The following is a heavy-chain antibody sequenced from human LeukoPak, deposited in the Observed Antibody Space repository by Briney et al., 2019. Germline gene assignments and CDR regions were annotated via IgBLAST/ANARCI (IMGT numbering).Heavy chain of an antibody. J-gene: IGHJ4*02. Sequence: SETLSLTCAVYGGSFSGYYWSWIRQPPGKGLEWIGEINHSGGTNYNPSLKSRVTISVDTSKNQFSLKLSSVTAADTAVYYCARGRRVWGSYRQYYFDYWGQGTLVTVSP. CDR3: ARGRRVWGSYRQYYFDY. V-gene: IGHV4-34*01. D-gene: IGHD3-16*02. CDR1: GGSFSGYY. CDR2: INHSGGT.